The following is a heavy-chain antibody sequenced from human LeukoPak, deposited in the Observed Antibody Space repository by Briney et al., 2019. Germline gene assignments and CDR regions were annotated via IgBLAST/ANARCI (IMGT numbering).Heavy chain of an antibody. D-gene: IGHD2-8*01. CDR2: IWYDGSNK. CDR1: GFTFSSYG. J-gene: IGHJ4*02. CDR3: AKDRCTNGVCYLFDY. V-gene: IGHV3-33*06. Sequence: GRSLRLSCAASGFTFSSYGMHWVRQAPGKGLEWVAVIWYDGSNKYYADSVKGRFTISRDNSKNTLYLQMNSLRAEDTAVYYCAKDRCTNGVCYLFDYWGQGTLVTVSP.